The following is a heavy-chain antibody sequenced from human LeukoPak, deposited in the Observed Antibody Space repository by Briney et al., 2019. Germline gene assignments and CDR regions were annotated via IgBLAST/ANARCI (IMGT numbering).Heavy chain of an antibody. CDR1: GFTVSSTY. Sequence: GGSLRLSCVASGFTVSSTYMNWVRQAPGKGLEWVSLIYSGGTTYYADSVKDRFTISRDNSKNTLYLQMNSLRAEDTAVFYCAKVSGFKITFGGVIDWGQGTPVTVSS. CDR2: IYSGGTT. J-gene: IGHJ4*02. CDR3: AKVSGFKITFGGVID. V-gene: IGHV3-66*01. D-gene: IGHD3-16*02.